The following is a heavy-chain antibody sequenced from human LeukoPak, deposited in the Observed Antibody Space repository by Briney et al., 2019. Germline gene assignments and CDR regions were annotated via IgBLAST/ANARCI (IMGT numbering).Heavy chain of an antibody. J-gene: IGHJ4*02. CDR1: GGPFSGYY. CDR3: ARGWLPRGGIFDY. V-gene: IGHV4-34*01. CDR2: INHSGST. Sequence: SETLSLTCAVYGGPFSGYYWSWIRQPPGKGLEWIGEINHSGSTNYNPSLKSQVTISVDTSKNQFSLKLSSVTAADTAVYYCARGWLPRGGIFDYWGQGTLVTVSS. D-gene: IGHD5-12*01.